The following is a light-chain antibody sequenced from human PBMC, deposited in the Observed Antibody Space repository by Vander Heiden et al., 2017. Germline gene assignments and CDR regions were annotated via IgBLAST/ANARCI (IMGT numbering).Light chain of an antibody. CDR3: QQDDSTPYT. V-gene: IGKV4-1*01. CDR2: RAS. Sequence: DIVMTQSPDSLAVSLGERATINCKSSQSVLYSSNNKNYLAWYQQKPGQPPKLLIYRASTRESGVPDRFSGSGSGTDFTLTISSLHAEDVAVYYCQQDDSTPYTFGQGTKLEIK. J-gene: IGKJ2*01. CDR1: QSVLYSSNNKNY.